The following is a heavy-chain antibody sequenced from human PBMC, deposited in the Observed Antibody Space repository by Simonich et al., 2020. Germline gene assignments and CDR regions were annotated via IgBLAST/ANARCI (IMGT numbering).Heavy chain of an antibody. J-gene: IGHJ4*02. CDR2: TSAYNGNT. V-gene: IGHV1-18*01. CDR3: ARDYDILTGYYPTDY. D-gene: IGHD3-9*01. Sequence: QVQLVQSGAEVKKPGASVKVSCKASGYTFTSYGISWGRQAPGQGLEWMGWTSAYNGNTNYARKLQGRVTMNTDTSTSKAYMELRSLRSDDTAVYYCARDYDILTGYYPTDYWGQGTLVTVSS. CDR1: GYTFTSYG.